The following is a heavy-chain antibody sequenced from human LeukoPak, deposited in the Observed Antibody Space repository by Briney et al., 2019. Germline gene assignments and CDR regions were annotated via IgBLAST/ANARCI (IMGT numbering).Heavy chain of an antibody. CDR2: IYSDGSST. Sequence: GGSLRLSCAASGFTFSSYWMHWVRQAPGKGLVWVSRIYSDGSSTNYADSVKGRFTISRDNSKNTLYLQMNSLRAEDTAVYYCARDYDILTGYPRGGFDYWGQGTLVTVSS. D-gene: IGHD3-9*01. CDR3: ARDYDILTGYPRGGFDY. V-gene: IGHV3-74*01. J-gene: IGHJ4*02. CDR1: GFTFSSYW.